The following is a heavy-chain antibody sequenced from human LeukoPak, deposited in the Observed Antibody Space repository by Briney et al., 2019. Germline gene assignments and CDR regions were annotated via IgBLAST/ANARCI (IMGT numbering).Heavy chain of an antibody. J-gene: IGHJ4*02. Sequence: SQTLSLTCAISVDSVSSNSAAWNWIRQSPSGGLGWQGRTYYRSKWYNDYAVSVKSRITINPDTSKNQFSLQLNSVTPEDTAVYYCARLRAFRTGGIYYFDYWGQGTLVTVSS. CDR3: ARLRAFRTGGIYYFDY. D-gene: IGHD2/OR15-2a*01. CDR2: TYYRSKWYN. CDR1: VDSVSSNSAA. V-gene: IGHV6-1*01.